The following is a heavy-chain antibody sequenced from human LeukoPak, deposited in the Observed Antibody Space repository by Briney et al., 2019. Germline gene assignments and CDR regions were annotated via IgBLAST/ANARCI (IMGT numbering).Heavy chain of an antibody. CDR2: ISWDGGST. J-gene: IGHJ6*03. CDR3: AGSRGSSSKYYYYYMDV. Sequence: GGSLRLSCAASGFTFSSYGMTWVRQAPGKGLEWVSLISWDGGSTYYADSVKGRFTISRDNSKNSLYLQMNSLRTEDTALYYCAGSRGSSSKYYYYYMDVWGKGTTVTVSS. D-gene: IGHD6-6*01. V-gene: IGHV3-43*02. CDR1: GFTFSSYG.